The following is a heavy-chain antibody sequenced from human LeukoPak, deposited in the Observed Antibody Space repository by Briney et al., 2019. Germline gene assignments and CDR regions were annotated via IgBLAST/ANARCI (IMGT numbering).Heavy chain of an antibody. D-gene: IGHD3-22*01. CDR1: GFSFSDYY. J-gene: IGHJ4*02. CDR3: ARDQYYYDSSAPPLY. CDR2: ISSSGNTI. V-gene: IGHV3-11*01. Sequence: GGSLRLSCAASGFSFSDYYMSWVRQAPGKGLEWVSYISSSGNTIYYADSVKGRFAISRDNAKNSLYLQMNSLRAEDTAVYYCARDQYYYDSSAPPLYWSQGTLVTVSS.